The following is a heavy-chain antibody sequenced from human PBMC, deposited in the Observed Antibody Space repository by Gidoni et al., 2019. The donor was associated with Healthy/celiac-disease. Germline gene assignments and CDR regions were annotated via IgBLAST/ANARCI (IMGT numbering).Heavy chain of an antibody. V-gene: IGHV4-34*01. D-gene: IGHD2-2*01. Sequence: QVQLQQWGAGLLKPSETLSLTCAVYGGSFSGYYWSWIRQPPGKGLEWIGEINHRGTTNYNPSLKSRVTIAVDTSKNQFSLKLSSVTAADTAVYYCARGLGPALFDPWGQGTLVTVSS. CDR1: GGSFSGYY. CDR2: INHRGTT. J-gene: IGHJ5*02. CDR3: ARGLGPALFDP.